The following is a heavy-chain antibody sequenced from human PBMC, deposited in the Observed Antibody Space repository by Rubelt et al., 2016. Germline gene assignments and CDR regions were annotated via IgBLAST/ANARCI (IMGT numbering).Heavy chain of an antibody. Sequence: EVQLVQSGAEVKKPGESLMISCKASGYSFTSYWISWVRQMPGKGLEWMGNIDPPDSYTKYRPSFQGDVTISADKSIRTAYLQWTSLKAADTAMYYCATRGRYGVVVIVWGQGTLVTVSS. D-gene: IGHD2/OR15-2a*01. CDR2: IDPPDSYT. J-gene: IGHJ4*02. CDR3: ATRGRYGVVVIV. CDR1: GYSFTSYW. V-gene: IGHV5-10-1*03.